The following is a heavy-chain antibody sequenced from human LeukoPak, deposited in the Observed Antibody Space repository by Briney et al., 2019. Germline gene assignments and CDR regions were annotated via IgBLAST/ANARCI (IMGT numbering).Heavy chain of an antibody. CDR3: ARETLFYYYDSSGYLDY. Sequence: SETLSLTCTVSGDSISSSSFYWGWMRQPPGKGLEWIGSVYYSGTTYYNPSLKSRVTISVDTSKNQFSLKLSSVTAADTAVYYCARETLFYYYDSSGYLDYWGQGTLVTVSS. D-gene: IGHD3-22*01. J-gene: IGHJ4*02. CDR2: VYYSGTT. V-gene: IGHV4-39*07. CDR1: GDSISSSSFY.